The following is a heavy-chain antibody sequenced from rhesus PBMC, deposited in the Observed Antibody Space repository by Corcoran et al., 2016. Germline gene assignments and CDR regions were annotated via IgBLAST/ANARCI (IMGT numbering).Heavy chain of an antibody. CDR3: ARDAGVGLYFDY. J-gene: IGHJ4*01. D-gene: IGHD1-44*01. CDR1: GGSISDDYY. CDR2: IYGSGGGT. Sequence: QVQLQESGPGLVKPSETLSLTCAVSGGSISDDYYWSWIRQPPGKGLEWVGYIYGSGGGTNFNPSLKHRVTISIDTSRNQFSLKLSSVTAADTAVYYCARDAGVGLYFDYWGQGVLVTVSS. V-gene: IGHV4-106*01.